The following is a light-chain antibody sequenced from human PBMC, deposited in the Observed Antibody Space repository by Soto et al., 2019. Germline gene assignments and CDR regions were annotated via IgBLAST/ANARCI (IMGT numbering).Light chain of an antibody. CDR2: AAS. J-gene: IGKJ4*01. V-gene: IGKV3-15*01. CDR1: QSVSTN. CDR3: QQYDMTSG. Sequence: EIVMTQSQATLSVSPGERATLSCRASQSVSTNLAWYQQKPGQAPKVLIYAASTRATGIPARFSGSGSGTEFTLTISTLQSEDFAVYYCQQYDMTSGFGGGTKVEIK.